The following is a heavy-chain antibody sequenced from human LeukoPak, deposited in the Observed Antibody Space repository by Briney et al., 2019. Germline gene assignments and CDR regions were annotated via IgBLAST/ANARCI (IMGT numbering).Heavy chain of an antibody. CDR2: IYYSGST. Sequence: PSETLSLTCTVSGGSISSSSYYWGWIRQPPGKGLEWIGSIYYSGSTYYNPSLKSRVTISVDTSKNQFSLKLSSVTAADTAVYHCARRGYDILTGYGYYFDYWGQGTLVTVSS. V-gene: IGHV4-39*01. CDR3: ARRGYDILTGYGYYFDY. CDR1: GGSISSSSYY. D-gene: IGHD3-9*01. J-gene: IGHJ4*02.